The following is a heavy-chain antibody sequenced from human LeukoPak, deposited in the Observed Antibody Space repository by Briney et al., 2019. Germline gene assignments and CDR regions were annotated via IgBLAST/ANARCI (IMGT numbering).Heavy chain of an antibody. CDR3: ARGFYSGSYSAAFDI. V-gene: IGHV1-69*04. CDR1: GGTFSSYA. J-gene: IGHJ3*02. CDR2: IIPILGIA. D-gene: IGHD1-26*01. Sequence: SVKVSCKASGGTFSSYAISWVRQAPGQGLEWMGRIIPILGIANYAQKFQGRVAITADKSTSTAYMELSSLRSEDTAVYYCARGFYSGSYSAAFDIWGQGTMVTVSS.